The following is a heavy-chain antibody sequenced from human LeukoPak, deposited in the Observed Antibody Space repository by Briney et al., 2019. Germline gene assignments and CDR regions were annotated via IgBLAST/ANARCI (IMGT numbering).Heavy chain of an antibody. Sequence: GASVKVSCKASGYTFTGYYMHWVRQAPGQGLEWMGWINPNSGGTNYAQKFQGRVTMTRDTSISTAYMELSRLRSDDTAVYYCATGGDYDILTGYYTPAISLDYWGQGTLVTVSS. CDR1: GYTFTGYY. CDR2: INPNSGGT. D-gene: IGHD3-9*01. J-gene: IGHJ4*02. V-gene: IGHV1-2*02. CDR3: ATGGDYDILTGYYTPAISLDY.